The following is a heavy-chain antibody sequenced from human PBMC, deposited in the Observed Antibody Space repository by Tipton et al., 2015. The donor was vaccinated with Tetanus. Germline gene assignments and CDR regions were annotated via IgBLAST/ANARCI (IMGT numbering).Heavy chain of an antibody. D-gene: IGHD3-3*01. CDR3: ARANYDFPKKGPFDS. J-gene: IGHJ4*02. CDR1: GGSLRSGDHY. V-gene: IGHV4-61*08. CDR2: ISASGRT. Sequence: TLSLTCTASGGSLRSGDHYWSWIRQPPGKGLEWLAYISASGRTNSNYSLKSRITISQDTSKNQFSLRLTSVTAADTAVYYCARANYDFPKKGPFDSWGQGSLVIVSS.